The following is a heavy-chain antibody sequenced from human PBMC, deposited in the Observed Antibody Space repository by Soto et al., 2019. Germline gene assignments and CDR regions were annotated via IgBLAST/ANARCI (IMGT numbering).Heavy chain of an antibody. CDR1: GFPFSSHG. Sequence: PGGPLRLSCAASGFPFSSHGMHWVRQAPGKGLEWVAAISSGGTNKYYADSVKGRFTISRDNSKNTLYLQLNSQRAEDTALHYCAKDVTGSAPYWGQAPHVTVSS. V-gene: IGHV3-30*18. D-gene: IGHD7-27*01. CDR2: ISSGGTNK. CDR3: AKDVTGSAPY. J-gene: IGHJ4*02.